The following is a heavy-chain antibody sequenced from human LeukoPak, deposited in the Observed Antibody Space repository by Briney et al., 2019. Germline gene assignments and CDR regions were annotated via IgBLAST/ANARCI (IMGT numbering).Heavy chain of an antibody. CDR1: GGSISSGGYY. J-gene: IGHJ3*02. Sequence: PSQTLSLTCTVSGGSISSGGYYWSWIRQPPGKGLEWIGYIYHSGSTYYNPSLKSRVTISVDRSKNQFSLKLSSVTAADTAVYYCARDKVTRDAFDIWGQGTMVTVSS. CDR2: IYHSGST. V-gene: IGHV4-30-2*01. D-gene: IGHD3-10*01. CDR3: ARDKVTRDAFDI.